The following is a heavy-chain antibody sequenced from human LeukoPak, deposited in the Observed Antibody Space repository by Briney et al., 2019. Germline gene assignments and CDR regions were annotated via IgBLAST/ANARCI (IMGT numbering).Heavy chain of an antibody. Sequence: SVKVSCKASGGTFSSYAISWVRQAPGQGFEWMGGIIPIFGTANYAQKFQGRVTITADESTSTAYMELSSLRSEDTAVYYCARFIVGSRYGMDVWGQGTTVTVSS. CDR2: IIPIFGTA. D-gene: IGHD3-22*01. J-gene: IGHJ6*02. CDR1: GGTFSSYA. V-gene: IGHV1-69*13. CDR3: ARFIVGSRYGMDV.